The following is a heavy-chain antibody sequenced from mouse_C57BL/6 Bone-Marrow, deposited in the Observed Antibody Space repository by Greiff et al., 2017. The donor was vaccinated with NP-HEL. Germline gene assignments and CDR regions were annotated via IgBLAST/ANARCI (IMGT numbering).Heavy chain of an antibody. Sequence: TASGVDFSRYWMSWVRRAPGKGLEWIGEINPDSSTINYAPSLKDKFIISRDNAKNTLYLQMSKVRSEDTALYYCARPYDYDVAWFAYWGQGTLVTVSA. CDR2: INPDSSTI. CDR3: ARPYDYDVAWFAY. D-gene: IGHD2-4*01. J-gene: IGHJ3*01. CDR1: GVDFSRYW. V-gene: IGHV4-1*01.